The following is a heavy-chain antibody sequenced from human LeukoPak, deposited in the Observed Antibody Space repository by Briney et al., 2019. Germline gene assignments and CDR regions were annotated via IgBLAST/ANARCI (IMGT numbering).Heavy chain of an antibody. CDR2: IYTSGST. V-gene: IGHV4-4*09. J-gene: IGHJ5*02. D-gene: IGHD3-3*01. CDR3: ARLSPGVRFLEWLWFDP. CDR1: GGSISSYY. Sequence: SETLSLICTVSGGSISSYYWSWIRQPPGKGLEWIGYIYTSGSTNYNPSLKSRVTISVDTSKNQFSLKLSSVTAADTAVYYCARLSPGVRFLEWLWFDPWGQGTLVTVSS.